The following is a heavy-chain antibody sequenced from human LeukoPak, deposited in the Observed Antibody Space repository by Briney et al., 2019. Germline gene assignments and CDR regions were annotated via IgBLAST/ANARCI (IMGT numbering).Heavy chain of an antibody. CDR1: GFIFSDYY. Sequence: GSLRLSCAASGFIFSDYYMSWIRQPPGKGLEWIGSIYYSGSTYYNPSLKSRVTISVDTSKNQFSLKLSSVTAADTAVYYCARDSWELLYYYYYMDVWGKGTTVTVSS. J-gene: IGHJ6*03. CDR2: IYYSGST. CDR3: ARDSWELLYYYYYMDV. V-gene: IGHV4-38-2*02. D-gene: IGHD1-26*01.